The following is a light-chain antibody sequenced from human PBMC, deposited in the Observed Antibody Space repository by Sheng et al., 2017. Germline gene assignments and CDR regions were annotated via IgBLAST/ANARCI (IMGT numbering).Light chain of an antibody. Sequence: DIQMTQSPSSLSASVGDRVTITCQASQDIGDYLSWFQQKPGKAPKLLIYDASTLETGVPSRFSGGGSGTDFTLTIDNLQPEDFATYYCQQYAVFPPYTFGQGTNLEMK. V-gene: IGKV1-33*01. CDR1: QDIGDY. CDR2: DAS. CDR3: QQYAVFPPYT. J-gene: IGKJ2*01.